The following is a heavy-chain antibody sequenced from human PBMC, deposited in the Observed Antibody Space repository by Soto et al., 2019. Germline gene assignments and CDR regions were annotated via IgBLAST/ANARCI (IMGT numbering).Heavy chain of an antibody. CDR2: IYYSGST. D-gene: IGHD1-1*01. CDR3: ARHGTGTTDPTFDY. Sequence: QVQLQESGPGLVKPSETLSLTCTVSGGSISSYYWSWIRQPPGKGLEWIGYIYYSGSTNYNPSLKTRVNITVATSKNQSSLKLSSVTAADAAVYYCARHGTGTTDPTFDYWGQGTLVTVSS. J-gene: IGHJ4*02. V-gene: IGHV4-59*08. CDR1: GGSISSYY.